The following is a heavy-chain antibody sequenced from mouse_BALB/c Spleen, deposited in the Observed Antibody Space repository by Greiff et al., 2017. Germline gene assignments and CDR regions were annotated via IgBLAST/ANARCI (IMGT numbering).Heavy chain of an antibody. Sequence: VHLVESGPGLVATSQSLSITCTVSGFSLSRYSVHWVRQPPGKGLEWLGMIWGGGSTDYNSALKSRLSISKDNSKSQVFLKMNSLQTDDTAMYYCARNPSYYGYAMDYWGQGTSVTVSS. CDR2: IWGGGST. CDR1: GFSLSRYS. CDR3: ARNPSYYGYAMDY. V-gene: IGHV2-6-4*01. J-gene: IGHJ4*01. D-gene: IGHD1-1*01.